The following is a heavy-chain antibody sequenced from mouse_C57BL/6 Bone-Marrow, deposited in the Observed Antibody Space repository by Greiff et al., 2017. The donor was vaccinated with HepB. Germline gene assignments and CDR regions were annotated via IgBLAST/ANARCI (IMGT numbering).Heavy chain of an antibody. CDR3: ATAQADY. Sequence: QVHVKQSGPELVKPGASVKISCKASGYSFTSYYIHWVKQRPGQGLEWIGCIYPGSGNTKYNEKFKGKATLTADTSSSTAYMQLSSLTSEDSAVYYCATAQADYWGQGTTPTVSS. V-gene: IGHV1-66*01. CDR1: GYSFTSYY. J-gene: IGHJ2*01. D-gene: IGHD3-2*02. CDR2: IYPGSGNT.